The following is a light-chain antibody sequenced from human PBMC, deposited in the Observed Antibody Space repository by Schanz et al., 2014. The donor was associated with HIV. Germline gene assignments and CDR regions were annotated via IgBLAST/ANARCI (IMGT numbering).Light chain of an antibody. Sequence: EIVLTQSPGTLSLSPGERATLSCRASQSVSGFLAWYQQKPGQAPRLVLSGASSRAAGFPGRFSGSGSGTEFTLTISSLQSEDFAVYYCQERSNWPTFGGGTKVEIK. J-gene: IGKJ4*01. CDR3: QERSNWPT. V-gene: IGKV3-11*01. CDR2: GAS. CDR1: QSVSGF.